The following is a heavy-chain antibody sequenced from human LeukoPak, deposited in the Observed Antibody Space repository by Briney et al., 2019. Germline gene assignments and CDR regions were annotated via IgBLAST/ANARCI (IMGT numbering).Heavy chain of an antibody. CDR3: ARESGTFSYYFDY. D-gene: IGHD2-15*01. CDR2: IYYSGST. Sequence: SQTLSLTCTVSGGSISSGGYYWNWIRQHPGKGLEWIGYIYYSGSTCYNPSLKSRVTILVDTSKNQFSLKLSSVTAADTAVYYCARESGTFSYYFDYWGQGTLVTVSS. CDR1: GGSISSGGYY. J-gene: IGHJ4*02. V-gene: IGHV4-31*03.